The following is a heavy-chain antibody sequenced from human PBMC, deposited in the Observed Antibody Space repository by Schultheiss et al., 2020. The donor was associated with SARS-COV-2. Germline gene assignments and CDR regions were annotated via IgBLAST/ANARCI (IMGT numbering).Heavy chain of an antibody. CDR2: IIPILGIA. J-gene: IGHJ6*03. V-gene: IGHV1-69*04. D-gene: IGHD3-3*01. CDR3: AREGHGITIFPGYMDV. Sequence: SVKVSCKASGGTFSSYAISWVRQAPGQGLEWMGRIIPILGIANYAQKFQGRVTITADKSTSTAYMELSSLRSEDTAVYYCAREGHGITIFPGYMDVWGKGTTVTVSS. CDR1: GGTFSSYA.